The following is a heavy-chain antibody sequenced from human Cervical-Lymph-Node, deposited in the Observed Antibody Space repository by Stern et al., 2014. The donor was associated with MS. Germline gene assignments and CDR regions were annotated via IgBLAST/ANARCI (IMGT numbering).Heavy chain of an antibody. CDR3: ARGTGSSWFDY. J-gene: IGHJ4*02. Sequence: VQLVESGAELEKPGASVKVSCQASGYTFTAHYMHWVRQAPGQGLEWMAWLNPNDGGTKYAPKLQGRVTMTRDTSTSTAYMELSGLRSDDTAVYFCARGTGSSWFDYWGQGTLVTVSS. CDR1: GYTFTAHY. CDR2: LNPNDGGT. D-gene: IGHD6-13*01. V-gene: IGHV1-2*02.